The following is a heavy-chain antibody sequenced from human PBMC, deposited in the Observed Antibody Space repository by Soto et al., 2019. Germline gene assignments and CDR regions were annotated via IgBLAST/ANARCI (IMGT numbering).Heavy chain of an antibody. CDR1: GFSLSSSGVG. D-gene: IGHD2-15*01. J-gene: IGHJ6*02. CDR2: IYWDGDK. Sequence: SGPTLVNPTQTLTLTCSFSGFSLSSSGVGVGWIRQPPGKALEWLALIYWDGDKRYSPSLKTRLIITKDTSTNEVVLTMTNMDTVDTGTYYCAHKGGRGAGMDVWGQGTTVTVSS. CDR3: AHKGGRGAGMDV. V-gene: IGHV2-5*02.